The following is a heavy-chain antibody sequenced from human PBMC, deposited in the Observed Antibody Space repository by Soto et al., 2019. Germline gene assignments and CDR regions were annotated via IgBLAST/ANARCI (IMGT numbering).Heavy chain of an antibody. CDR1: GYTFTSYA. D-gene: IGHD5-12*01. CDR3: ARDNFLVSGYESYMDV. J-gene: IGHJ6*03. CDR2: INAGNGNT. V-gene: IGHV1-3*01. Sequence: ASVKVSCKASGYTFTSYAMHWVRQAPGQGLEWMGWINAGNGNTKYSQKFQGRVTITRDTSASTAYMELSSLRSEDTAVYYCARDNFLVSGYESYMDVWGKGTTVTVSS.